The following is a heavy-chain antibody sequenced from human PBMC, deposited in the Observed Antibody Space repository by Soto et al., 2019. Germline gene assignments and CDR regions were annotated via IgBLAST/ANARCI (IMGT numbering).Heavy chain of an antibody. J-gene: IGHJ6*02. CDR3: AKDAKRGYSGYEPLAMDV. Sequence: GGSLRLSCAASRFAFSSYAMSWVRQAPGKGLEWVSAISDSGGSTYYADSVKGRFTISRDNSKNTLFLQMSSLRAEDTAVYYCAKDAKRGYSGYEPLAMDVWGQGTTVTVSS. D-gene: IGHD5-12*01. V-gene: IGHV3-23*01. CDR1: RFAFSSYA. CDR2: ISDSGGST.